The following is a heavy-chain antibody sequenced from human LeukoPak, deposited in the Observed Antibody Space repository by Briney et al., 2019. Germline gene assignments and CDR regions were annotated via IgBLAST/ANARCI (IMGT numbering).Heavy chain of an antibody. D-gene: IGHD3-22*01. V-gene: IGHV1-69*04. Sequence: SVKVSCKASGGTFSSYAISGVRQAPGKGREWMGRIIPILGIANYAQKFQGRVTLTADRPTSTAHIELSSLRSEDTAVYYCARGDYYDSSGYCRKPFDYWGQGTLVTVSS. CDR3: ARGDYYDSSGYCRKPFDY. J-gene: IGHJ4*02. CDR2: IIPILGIA. CDR1: GGTFSSYA.